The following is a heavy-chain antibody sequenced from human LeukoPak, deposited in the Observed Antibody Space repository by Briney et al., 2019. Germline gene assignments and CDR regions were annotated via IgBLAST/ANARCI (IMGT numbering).Heavy chain of an antibody. Sequence: GGSLRLSCGASGFTFSSYRMNWVRQAPGKGLEWVSYISSSSSTIYYADSVKGRFTISRDNAKNSLYLQMNSLRAEDTAVYYCARDPEPYYDRGQGTLVTVSS. V-gene: IGHV3-48*01. CDR3: ARDPEPYYD. D-gene: IGHD3-22*01. J-gene: IGHJ4*02. CDR2: ISSSSSTI. CDR1: GFTFSSYR.